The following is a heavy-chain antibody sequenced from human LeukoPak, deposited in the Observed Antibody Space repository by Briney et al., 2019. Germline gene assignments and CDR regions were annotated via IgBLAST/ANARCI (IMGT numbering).Heavy chain of an antibody. V-gene: IGHV3-53*01. Sequence: GGSLRLSCAVSGFTFSNTYMSWVHQAPGKGLEWVSLIYPNGNIYYADSVKGRFTISRDNSKSTLFLQMNSLRAEDTAIYYCARTFVSGDGHKVGYFDYWGQGTLVTVSS. CDR3: ARTFVSGDGHKVGYFDY. D-gene: IGHD5-24*01. CDR1: GFTFSNTY. J-gene: IGHJ4*02. CDR2: IYPNGNI.